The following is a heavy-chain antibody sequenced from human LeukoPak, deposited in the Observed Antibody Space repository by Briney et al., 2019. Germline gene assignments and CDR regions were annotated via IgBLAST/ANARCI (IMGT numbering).Heavy chain of an antibody. CDR1: GYTFTGYY. V-gene: IGHV1-2*02. J-gene: IGHJ4*02. CDR2: INLNSGGT. D-gene: IGHD4-17*01. CDR3: ARDQDGDYHLDY. Sequence: ASVKVSCKASGYTFTGYYMHWVRQAPGQGLEWMGWINLNSGGTNYAQKFQGRVTMTRDTSISTAYMELSRLRSDDTAVYYCARDQDGDYHLDYWGQGTLVTVSS.